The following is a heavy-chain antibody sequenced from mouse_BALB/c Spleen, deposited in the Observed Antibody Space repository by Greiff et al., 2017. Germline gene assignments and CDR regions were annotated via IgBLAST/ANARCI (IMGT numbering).Heavy chain of an antibody. D-gene: IGHD1-1*01. V-gene: IGHV3-6*02. Sequence: EVKLVESGPGLVKPSQSLSLTCSVTGYSITSGYYWNWIRQFPGNKLEWMGYISYDGSNNYNPSLKNRISITRDTSKNQFFLKLNSVTTEDTATYYCARAGSRYAMDYWGQGTSVTVSS. CDR3: ARAGSRYAMDY. CDR1: GYSITSGYY. CDR2: ISYDGSN. J-gene: IGHJ4*01.